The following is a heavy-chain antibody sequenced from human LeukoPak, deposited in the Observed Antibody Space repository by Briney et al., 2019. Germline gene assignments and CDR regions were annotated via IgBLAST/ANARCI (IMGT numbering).Heavy chain of an antibody. D-gene: IGHD3-3*01. V-gene: IGHV4-59*10. CDR2: IYTSGST. J-gene: IGHJ5*02. Sequence: NPSETLSLTCAVYGGSFSGYYWSWIRQPAGKGLEWIGRIYTSGSTNYNPSLKSRVTMSVDTSKNQFSLKLSSVTAADTAVYYCARTDYDFWSGYRGSVWFDPWGQGTLVTVSS. CDR3: ARTDYDFWSGYRGSVWFDP. CDR1: GGSFSGYY.